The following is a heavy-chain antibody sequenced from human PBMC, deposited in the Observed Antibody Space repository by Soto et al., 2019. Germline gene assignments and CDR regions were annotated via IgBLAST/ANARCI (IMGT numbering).Heavy chain of an antibody. V-gene: IGHV1-69*13. CDR2: IIPIFGTA. Sequence: ASVKVSCKASGGTFSSYAISWVRQAPGQRLEWMGGIIPIFGTANYAQKFQGRVTITADESTSTAYMELSSLRSEDTAVYYCARDFGDITMVRGVISTYGMDVWGQGTTVTVSS. CDR1: GGTFSSYA. CDR3: ARDFGDITMVRGVISTYGMDV. J-gene: IGHJ6*02. D-gene: IGHD3-10*01.